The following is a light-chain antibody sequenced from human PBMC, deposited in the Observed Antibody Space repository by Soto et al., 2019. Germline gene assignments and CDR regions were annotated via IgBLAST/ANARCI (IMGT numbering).Light chain of an antibody. CDR1: SSDIGAYNF. Sequence: QSVLTQPASVSGSPGQSITISCTGTSSDIGAYNFVSWYQQHPGKAPQLMLYDVNIRPSGVSNRFSGSKSGNTASPTISGLQAEDEADYYCTSWTTSTTMIFGGGTKVTVL. V-gene: IGLV2-14*03. CDR3: TSWTTSTTMI. CDR2: DVN. J-gene: IGLJ2*01.